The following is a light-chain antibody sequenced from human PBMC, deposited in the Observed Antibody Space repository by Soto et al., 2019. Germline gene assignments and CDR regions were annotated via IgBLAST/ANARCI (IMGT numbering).Light chain of an antibody. V-gene: IGLV2-14*03. CDR2: EVS. J-gene: IGLJ3*02. CDR1: SSDVGGYNL. CDR3: SSCRGITALV. Sequence: QSALTQPASVSGSPGQSITISCTGTSSDVGGYNLVSWYQQRPGKAPKLMIYEVSNRPSGVSNRFSGSKSGNTASLPISGLQVEDEADYYCSSCRGITALVFGGGTKVTVL.